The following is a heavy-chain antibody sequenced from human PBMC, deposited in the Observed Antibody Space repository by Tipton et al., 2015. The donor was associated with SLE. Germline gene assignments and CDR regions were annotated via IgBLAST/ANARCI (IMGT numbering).Heavy chain of an antibody. J-gene: IGHJ4*02. CDR2: IYYSGST. V-gene: IGHV4-59*12. CDR1: IGSISSYY. D-gene: IGHD7-27*01. CDR3: ARLTPWGYDY. Sequence: TLSLTCTVSIGSISSYYWSWIRQPPGKGLEWIGYIYYSGSTTYNPSLKSRVTISVDTSKNQFSLSLISVTAADTAVYYCARLTPWGYDYWGPGMLVTVSS.